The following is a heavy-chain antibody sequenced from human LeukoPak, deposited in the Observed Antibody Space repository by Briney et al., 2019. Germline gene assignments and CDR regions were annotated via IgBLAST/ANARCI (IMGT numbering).Heavy chain of an antibody. Sequence: GGSLRLSCAASGFTFSSFAMSWVRQAPGRGLEWVSAVSASGGSTYYADSVKGRFTISRDNSKNTLYLQMNSLRAEDTAVYYCAKDQYSSGWSEGYFDYWGQGTLVTVSS. J-gene: IGHJ4*02. CDR2: VSASGGST. D-gene: IGHD6-19*01. V-gene: IGHV3-23*01. CDR3: AKDQYSSGWSEGYFDY. CDR1: GFTFSSFA.